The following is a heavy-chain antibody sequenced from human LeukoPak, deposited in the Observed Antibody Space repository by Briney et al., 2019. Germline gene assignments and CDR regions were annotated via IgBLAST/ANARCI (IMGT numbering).Heavy chain of an antibody. V-gene: IGHV3-48*02. CDR1: GFPFTTYS. J-gene: IGHJ4*02. Sequence: PGGSLTLSCAASGFPFTTYSMTWVRQAPGKGLEWVSYISGSSSTIYYADSVKGRFTISRDNAKNSLFLQMNSLRDEDTAVYYCARDHDYRNDYWGQRTLRTVSS. D-gene: IGHD5-12*01. CDR2: ISGSSSTI. CDR3: ARDHDYRNDY.